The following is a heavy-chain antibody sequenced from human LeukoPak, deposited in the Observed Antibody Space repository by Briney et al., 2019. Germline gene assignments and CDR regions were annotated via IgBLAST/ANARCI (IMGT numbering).Heavy chain of an antibody. CDR2: MNPNSGNT. Sequence: ASVKVSCKASGYTFTSYDINWLRPATGQWLEWMGWMNPNSGNTGYAQKFQGRVTITRNTSISTAYMELSSLRSEDTAVYYCAREDRYYFDYWGQGTLVTVSS. J-gene: IGHJ4*02. CDR1: GYTFTSYD. CDR3: AREDRYYFDY. V-gene: IGHV1-8*03.